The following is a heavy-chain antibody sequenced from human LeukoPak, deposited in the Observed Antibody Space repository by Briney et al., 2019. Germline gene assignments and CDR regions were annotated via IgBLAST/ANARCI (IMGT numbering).Heavy chain of an antibody. D-gene: IGHD3-10*01. Sequence: ASVKVSCKASGYTFTGYYMHWVRQAPGQGLEWMGWINPNSGGTNYAQKFQGRVTMTRDTSISTAYMELSRLRSDDTAVYYCARDLGRYYGSGSYYIDAFDIWGQGTMVTVSS. CDR1: GYTFTGYY. CDR2: INPNSGGT. CDR3: ARDLGRYYGSGSYYIDAFDI. J-gene: IGHJ3*02. V-gene: IGHV1-2*02.